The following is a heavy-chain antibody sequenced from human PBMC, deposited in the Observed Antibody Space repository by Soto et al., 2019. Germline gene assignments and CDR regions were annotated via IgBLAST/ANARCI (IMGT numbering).Heavy chain of an antibody. J-gene: IGHJ4*02. CDR2: IKSKAHGGTT. V-gene: IGHV3-15*07. CDR1: DFILSDAW. CDR3: XXYRDSSGLRRYDY. Sequence: EVQLEESGGGLIKPGESLTLSCAASDFILSDAWMKWVRQAPGKGLEWVGCIKSKAHGGTTDYAAPLKGRFTILRDDSXXXXXXXXXXXXXXXXXXXXXXXYRDSSGLRRYDYWGQGALVTVSS. D-gene: IGHD3-22*01.